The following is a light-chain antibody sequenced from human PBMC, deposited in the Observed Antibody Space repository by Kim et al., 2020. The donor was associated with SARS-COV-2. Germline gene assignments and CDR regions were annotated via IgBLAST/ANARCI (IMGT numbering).Light chain of an antibody. Sequence: SSELTQDPAVSVALGQTVKITCQGDSLRSNYATWYQQKPGQAPVLVIYGKNNRPSGIPDRFSGSYSGNSASLTITGAQAEDEADYYCTSRDSSGNHWMFGGGTHLTVL. J-gene: IGLJ3*02. V-gene: IGLV3-19*01. CDR1: SLRSNY. CDR2: GKN. CDR3: TSRDSSGNHWM.